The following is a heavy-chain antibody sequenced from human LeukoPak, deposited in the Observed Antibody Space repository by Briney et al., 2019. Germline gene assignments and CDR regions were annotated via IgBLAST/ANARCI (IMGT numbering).Heavy chain of an antibody. CDR3: AKVYSGSYSHFDY. J-gene: IGHJ4*02. CDR2: ISYDGSSK. D-gene: IGHD1-26*01. V-gene: IGHV3-30*18. CDR1: GFTFSSYG. Sequence: PGGSLRLSCAASGFTFSSYGMHWVRQAPGKGLEWVAVISYDGSSKYYADSVKGRFTISRDNSKNTLYLQMNSLRAEDTAVYYCAKVYSGSYSHFDYWGQGTLVTVSS.